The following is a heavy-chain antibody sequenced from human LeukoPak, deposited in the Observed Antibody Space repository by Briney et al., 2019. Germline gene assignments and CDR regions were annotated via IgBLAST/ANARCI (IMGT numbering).Heavy chain of an antibody. V-gene: IGHV3-21*01. J-gene: IGHJ4*02. Sequence: GGSLRLSCAASGFTFSSYWMNWARQAPGKGLEWVSSISSSSSYIYYADSVKGRFTISRDNAKNSLYLQMNSLRAEDTAVYYCARDQDQSSGSYLYWGQGTLVTVSS. CDR1: GFTFSSYW. CDR3: ARDQDQSSGSYLY. CDR2: ISSSSSYI. D-gene: IGHD1-26*01.